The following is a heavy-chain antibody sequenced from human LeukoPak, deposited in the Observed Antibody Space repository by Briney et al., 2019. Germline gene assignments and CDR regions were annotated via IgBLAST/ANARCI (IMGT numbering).Heavy chain of an antibody. D-gene: IGHD1-20*01. CDR1: GYSISSGYY. J-gene: IGHJ4*02. Sequence: PSETLSLTCTVSGYSISSGYYWGWIRQPPGKGLEWIGSIYHSGSTYSNPSLKSRVTISVDTSKNQFALKLSSVAAADTAVYYCARSVTGTQYFDYWGQGTLDSVSS. CDR2: IYHSGST. CDR3: ARSVTGTQYFDY. V-gene: IGHV4-38-2*02.